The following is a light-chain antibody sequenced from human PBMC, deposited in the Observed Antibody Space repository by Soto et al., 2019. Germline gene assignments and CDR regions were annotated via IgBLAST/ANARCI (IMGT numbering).Light chain of an antibody. CDR2: EVN. Sequence: QSALTQPPSASGSPGQSVAISCTGTSSDVGGYNYVSWYQQHPGKAPKLMIYEVNKRPSGVPDRFSGSKSGNTVSLTVSGLQAEDEADYYCSSYAGSSNVFGTGTKV. CDR3: SSYAGSSNV. CDR1: SSDVGGYNY. J-gene: IGLJ1*01. V-gene: IGLV2-8*01.